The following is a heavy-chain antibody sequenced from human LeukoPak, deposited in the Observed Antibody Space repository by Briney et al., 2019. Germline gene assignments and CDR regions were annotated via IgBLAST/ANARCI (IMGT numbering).Heavy chain of an antibody. J-gene: IGHJ6*03. CDR3: ARVPYYAGEGDYYYYYMDV. CDR2: IFYSGST. CDR1: GVSFSSTSYY. Sequence: KTSETLSLTCSVSGVSFSSTSYYWAWIRQPPGKGLEWIGNIFYSGSTYYNPSLKSRVTISIDTSKNQFSLSLTSVTAADTAVYYCARVPYYAGEGDYYYYYMDVWGKGTTVTISS. D-gene: IGHD2-2*01. V-gene: IGHV4-39*07.